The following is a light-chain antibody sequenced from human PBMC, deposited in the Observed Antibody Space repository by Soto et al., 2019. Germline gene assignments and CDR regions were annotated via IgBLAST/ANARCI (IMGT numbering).Light chain of an antibody. CDR2: WAS. CDR1: QSVLYSSKNKNY. Sequence: DIVMTQPPDSLAVSLAERATTNCKSSQSVLYSSKNKNYLAWYQQRPGQPPKLLIYWASTRESGVPDRFSGSGSGTDFTLTITSLQAEDVAVYYCQQYESTPPTFGQGTKLEIK. V-gene: IGKV4-1*01. J-gene: IGKJ2*01. CDR3: QQYESTPPT.